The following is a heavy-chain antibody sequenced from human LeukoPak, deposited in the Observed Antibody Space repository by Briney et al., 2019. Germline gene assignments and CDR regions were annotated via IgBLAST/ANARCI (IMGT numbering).Heavy chain of an antibody. D-gene: IGHD3-3*02. CDR1: GFTFSSYA. CDR2: ISYDGSNK. CDR3: AVLGY. J-gene: IGHJ4*02. Sequence: GGSLRLSCAASGFTFSSYAMHWVRQAPGKGLEWVVVISYDGSNKYYADSVKGRFTISRDNSKNTLYLQMNSLRAEDTAVYYCAVLGYWGQGTLVTVSS. V-gene: IGHV3-30-3*01.